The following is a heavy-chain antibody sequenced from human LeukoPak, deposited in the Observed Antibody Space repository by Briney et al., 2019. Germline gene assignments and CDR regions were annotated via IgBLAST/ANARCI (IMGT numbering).Heavy chain of an antibody. J-gene: IGHJ3*02. CDR3: ARAGYCDSTTCPDAFDI. V-gene: IGHV4-39*07. CDR1: GGSITSSSYY. D-gene: IGHD2-2*01. Sequence: SETLSLTCTVSGGSITSSSYYWGWIRQPPGKGLEWIGSIYYRGRTYYSPSLKSRVSISVDTSKNQLSLRLSSVTAADTAVYYCARAGYCDSTTCPDAFDIWGQGTKVTVSS. CDR2: IYYRGRT.